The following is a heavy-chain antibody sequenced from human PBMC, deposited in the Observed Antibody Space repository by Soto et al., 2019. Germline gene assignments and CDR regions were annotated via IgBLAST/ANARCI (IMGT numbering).Heavy chain of an antibody. J-gene: IGHJ4*02. Sequence: PSETLSLTCTVSGGSISSSSCHWGWIRQPPGKGLEWIASIKYSGTTFYNPSLKSRVTLSVDTSKNQFALKLSSVTAAETAVYFCARHVEDWGVEMATPFDYWGQGTLVTVSS. V-gene: IGHV4-39*01. CDR1: GGSISSSSCH. D-gene: IGHD5-12*01. CDR3: ARHVEDWGVEMATPFDY. CDR2: IKYSGTT.